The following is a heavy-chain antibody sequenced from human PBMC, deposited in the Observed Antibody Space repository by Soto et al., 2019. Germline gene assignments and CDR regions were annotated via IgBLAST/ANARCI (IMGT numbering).Heavy chain of an antibody. Sequence: QVQLQESGPGLVKPSQTLSLTCTVSGGSISSGGYYWSWIRQHPGKGLEWIGYIHYSGSTYYNPSLISRVTISVDTSKNQFSLKLSSVTAADTAVYYWARAHLRVTIEGYYYYGMDVWGQGTTVTVSS. V-gene: IGHV4-31*03. J-gene: IGHJ6*02. CDR3: ARAHLRVTIEGYYYYGMDV. CDR2: IHYSGST. D-gene: IGHD4-4*01. CDR1: GGSISSGGYY.